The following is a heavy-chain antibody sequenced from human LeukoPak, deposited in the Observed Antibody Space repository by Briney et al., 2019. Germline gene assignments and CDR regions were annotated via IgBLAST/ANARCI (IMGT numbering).Heavy chain of an antibody. J-gene: IGHJ4*02. CDR2: FDPEDGET. CDR3: ATWYYYDSSDYYLADY. V-gene: IGHV1-24*01. D-gene: IGHD3-22*01. Sequence: ASVKVSCKVSGYILTEFSMHWVRQAPGKGLEWMGGFDPEDGETIYAQELQGRVTMTKDTSTDTAYMELSSLRSEDTAVYYCATWYYYDSSDYYLADYWGQGTLVTVSS. CDR1: GYILTEFS.